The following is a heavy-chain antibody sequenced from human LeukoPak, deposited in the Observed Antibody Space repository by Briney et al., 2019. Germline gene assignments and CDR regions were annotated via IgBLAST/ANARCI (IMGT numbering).Heavy chain of an antibody. J-gene: IGHJ6*02. V-gene: IGHV1-69*04. CDR1: GGTFTSYA. CDR2: IIPILGIA. D-gene: IGHD1-26*01. Sequence: SVKVSCKASGGTFTSYAIRWVRQAPGQGLEWMGRIIPILGIANYAQKFQGRVTITADKSTSTAYMELSSLRSEDTAVYYCARASLQGAANNYYYGMDVWGQGTTVTVSS. CDR3: ARASLQGAANNYYYGMDV.